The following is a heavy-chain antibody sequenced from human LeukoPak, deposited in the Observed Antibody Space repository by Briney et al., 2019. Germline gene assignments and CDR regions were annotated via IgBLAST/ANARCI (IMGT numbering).Heavy chain of an antibody. CDR2: IDQDVREK. V-gene: IGHV3-7*01. J-gene: IGHJ3*02. D-gene: IGHD3-22*01. Sequence: PGGALRLSCAASAFTFSSYWLSWVRQPPGSGLEWVGNIDQDVREKYYVEGTKGRFTISREAAKNSLYLQINSLRAEDTAVYYCARDYYSYSRVSWAFDIWGQGTMVTVSS. CDR3: ARDYYSYSRVSWAFDI. CDR1: AFTFSSYW.